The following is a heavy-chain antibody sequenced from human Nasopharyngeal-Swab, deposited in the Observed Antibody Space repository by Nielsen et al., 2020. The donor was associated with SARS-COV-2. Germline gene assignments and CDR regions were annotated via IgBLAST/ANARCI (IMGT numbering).Heavy chain of an antibody. CDR3: ARDSRSGWLY. Sequence: SETLSLTCTVSGGSISSYYWSWIRQPPGKGLEWIGYIYYSWSTNYNPSLKSRVTISVDTSKNQFSLKLSSVTAADTAVYYCARDSRSGWLYWGQGTLVTVSS. V-gene: IGHV4-59*01. J-gene: IGHJ4*02. CDR1: GGSISSYY. D-gene: IGHD6-19*01. CDR2: IYYSWST.